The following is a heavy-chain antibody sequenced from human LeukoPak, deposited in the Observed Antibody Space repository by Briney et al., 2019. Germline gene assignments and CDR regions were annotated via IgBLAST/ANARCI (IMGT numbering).Heavy chain of an antibody. CDR3: ARDKTHSYGRYFDP. V-gene: IGHV4-59*01. Sequence: SETLSLTCSVAGGSISTYYWNWIRQTPGKGLEWIGHISYGNTEYNPSLKSRVTISADTSKNQFSLKLTSATAADTAVYYCARDKTHSYGRYFDPWGQGALVIVSS. D-gene: IGHD5-18*01. CDR1: GGSISTYY. CDR2: ISYGNT. J-gene: IGHJ5*02.